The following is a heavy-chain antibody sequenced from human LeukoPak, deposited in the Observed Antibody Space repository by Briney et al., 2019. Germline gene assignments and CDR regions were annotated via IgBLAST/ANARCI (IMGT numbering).Heavy chain of an antibody. CDR3: AKPPPRYVTIDY. Sequence: GGSLRLSCTASGFTFGDYAMSWVRQAPGKGLEWVSVIYSGGSTYYADSVKGRFTISRDNSKNTLYLQMNSLRAEDTAVYYCAKPPPRYVTIDYWGQGTLVTVSS. CDR1: GFTFGDYA. CDR2: IYSGGST. J-gene: IGHJ4*02. D-gene: IGHD1-1*01. V-gene: IGHV3-53*01.